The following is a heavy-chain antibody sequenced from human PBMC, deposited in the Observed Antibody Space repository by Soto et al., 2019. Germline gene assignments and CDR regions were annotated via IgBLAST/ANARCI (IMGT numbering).Heavy chain of an antibody. Sequence: GGSLRLSCAASGFTFSSYGMHWVRQAPGKGLEWVAVISYDGSNKYYADSVKGRFTISRDNSKNTLYLQMNSLRAEDTAVYYCAKDTGGGYDFTGYSSSWYNWFDPWGQGTLVTVSS. CDR2: ISYDGSNK. D-gene: IGHD6-13*01. CDR3: AKDTGGGYDFTGYSSSWYNWFDP. CDR1: GFTFSSYG. V-gene: IGHV3-30*18. J-gene: IGHJ5*02.